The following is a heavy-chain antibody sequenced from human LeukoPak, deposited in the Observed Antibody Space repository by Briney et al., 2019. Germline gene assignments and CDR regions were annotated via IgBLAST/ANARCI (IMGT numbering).Heavy chain of an antibody. V-gene: IGHV1-69*04. CDR1: GGTFSSYA. D-gene: IGHD4-17*01. Sequence: AASVKVSCKASGGTFSSYAISWVRQAPGQGLEWMGRIIPILGIANYAQKFQGRVTITADKSTSTAYMELSSLRSEDTAVYYCARRFDYGDYPGAFDIWGQGTMVTVSS. CDR2: IIPILGIA. J-gene: IGHJ3*02. CDR3: ARRFDYGDYPGAFDI.